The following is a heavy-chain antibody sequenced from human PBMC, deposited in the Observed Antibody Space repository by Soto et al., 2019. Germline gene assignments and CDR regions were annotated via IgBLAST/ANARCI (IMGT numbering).Heavy chain of an antibody. D-gene: IGHD2-2*01. CDR1: GGTFSSYA. CDR3: ARSRDCSSTSCYVYYYYGMDV. J-gene: IGHJ6*02. V-gene: IGHV1-69*13. CDR2: IIPIFGTA. Sequence: SVKVSCKASGGTFSSYAISWVRQAPGQGLEWMGGIIPIFGTANYAQKFQGRVTITADESTSTAYMELSSLRSEDTAVYYCARSRDCSSTSCYVYYYYGMDVWGQGTTVTVSS.